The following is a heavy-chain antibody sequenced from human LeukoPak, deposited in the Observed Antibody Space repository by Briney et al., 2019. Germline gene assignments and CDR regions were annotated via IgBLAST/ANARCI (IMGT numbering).Heavy chain of an antibody. V-gene: IGHV3-21*01. CDR2: ISRSGGST. D-gene: IGHD4/OR15-4a*01. J-gene: IGHJ4*02. CDR3: ANDYARTNGY. Sequence: GGSLRLSCVGFGFTFSNYNLNWVRQAPGKGLEWVSSISRSGGSTYYAESVKGRLTISRDNAESSVYLQVNSLRVEDTAVYYCANDYARTNGYWGQGTLVTV. CDR1: GFTFSNYN.